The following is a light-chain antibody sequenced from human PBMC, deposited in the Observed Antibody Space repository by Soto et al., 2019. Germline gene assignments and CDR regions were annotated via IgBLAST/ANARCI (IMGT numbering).Light chain of an antibody. V-gene: IGKV3-20*01. J-gene: IGKJ4*02. Sequence: EIVLTQSPGTLSLSPGERATLSCRASQSVSSSYLAWYQQKPGQAPRLLVYHASSRATGIPARFSGSGAGTDFTLTISRLEPADFAVYYCQYYGSSSTFGGGTKVDIK. CDR2: HAS. CDR1: QSVSSSY. CDR3: QYYGSSST.